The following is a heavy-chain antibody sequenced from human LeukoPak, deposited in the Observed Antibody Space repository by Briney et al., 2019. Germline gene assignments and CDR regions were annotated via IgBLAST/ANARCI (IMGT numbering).Heavy chain of an antibody. CDR3: AKGSGYSNAYGMDV. J-gene: IGHJ6*02. CDR1: GFTFDDYA. D-gene: IGHD6-13*01. Sequence: GGSLRLSCAASGFTFDDYAMHWVRQAPGKGLEWVSGISWNSGSIGYADSVKGRFTISRDNAKNSLYLQMNSLRAEDTALYYCAKGSGYSNAYGMDVWGQGTTVTVSS. V-gene: IGHV3-9*01. CDR2: ISWNSGSI.